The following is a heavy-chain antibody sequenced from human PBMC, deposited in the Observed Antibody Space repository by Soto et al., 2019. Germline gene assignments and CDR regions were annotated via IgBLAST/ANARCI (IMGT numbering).Heavy chain of an antibody. D-gene: IGHD2-2*01. J-gene: IGHJ6*02. Sequence: GGSLRLSCAASGLTFSSYSMNWVRQAPGKGLEWVSSISSSSSYIYYADSVKGRFTISRDNAKNSLYLQMNSLRAEDTAVYYCARVQGTDIVVVPAHFPNYYGMDVWGQGTTVTVSS. CDR1: GLTFSSYS. CDR3: ARVQGTDIVVVPAHFPNYYGMDV. V-gene: IGHV3-21*01. CDR2: ISSSSSYI.